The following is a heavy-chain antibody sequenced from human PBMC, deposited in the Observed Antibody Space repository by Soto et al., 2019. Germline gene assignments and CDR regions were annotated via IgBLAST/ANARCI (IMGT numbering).Heavy chain of an antibody. V-gene: IGHV6-1*01. CDR2: TYYRSRWYN. CDR1: GDSVSSNSAA. D-gene: IGHD1-7*01. Sequence: QVQLQQSGPGLVKPSQTLSLTCAISGDSVSSNSAAWNWIRQSPSGGLEWLGRTYYRSRWYNDYAVSVRSRITINLDTSKNQFSLHLNSVTPEDTAVYYCAGTTSLQWYYMDVWGKGTTVTVSS. J-gene: IGHJ6*03. CDR3: AGTTSLQWYYMDV.